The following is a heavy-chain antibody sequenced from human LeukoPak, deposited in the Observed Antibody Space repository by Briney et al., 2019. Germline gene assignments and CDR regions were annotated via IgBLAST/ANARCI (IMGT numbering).Heavy chain of an antibody. D-gene: IGHD5-18*01. Sequence: GGSLRLSCAASGFTFNRRGMHWVRQAPGKGLEWVSYISSSGSTISYADSVKGRFTISRDNAKNSLYLQVNSLRAEDTAVYYCARRQVGFSYGYSYYYMDVWGKGTTVTVSS. CDR1: GFTFNRRG. J-gene: IGHJ6*03. CDR3: ARRQVGFSYGYSYYYMDV. V-gene: IGHV3-48*04. CDR2: ISSSGSTI.